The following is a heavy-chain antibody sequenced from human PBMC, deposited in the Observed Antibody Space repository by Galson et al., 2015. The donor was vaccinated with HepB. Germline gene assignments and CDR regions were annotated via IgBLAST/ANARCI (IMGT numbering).Heavy chain of an antibody. CDR2: IWYDGSNK. V-gene: IGHV3-33*01. CDR1: GFTFSSYD. Sequence: SLRLSCAASGFTFSSYDMHWVRQAPGKGLEWMGVIWYDGSNKYYADSVKGRSTISRDNSKNTLFLQMNSLRVEDTGIYYCARDRGFHSDSPAYWGQGTMVIVS. CDR3: ARDRGFHSDSPAY. J-gene: IGHJ4*02. D-gene: IGHD1-26*01.